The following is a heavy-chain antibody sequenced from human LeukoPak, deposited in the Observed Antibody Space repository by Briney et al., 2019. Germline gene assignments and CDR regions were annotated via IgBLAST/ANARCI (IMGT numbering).Heavy chain of an antibody. D-gene: IGHD3-3*01. CDR2: VYYSGST. Sequence: PSETLSLTCTVSGGSIRYSSYYWGWIRQPPGKGLEWIGSVYYSGSTYSNPSLKSRVTIFVDTSKNQFSLKLTSVTAADTGVYYCARLSNEFWYWGQGTLVTASS. V-gene: IGHV4-39*01. J-gene: IGHJ4*02. CDR3: ARLSNEFWY. CDR1: GGSIRYSSYY.